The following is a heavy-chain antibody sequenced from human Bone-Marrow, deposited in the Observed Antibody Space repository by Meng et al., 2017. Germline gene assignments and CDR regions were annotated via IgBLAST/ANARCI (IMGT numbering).Heavy chain of an antibody. D-gene: IGHD5-18*01. CDR1: GFTFSSYA. J-gene: IGHJ4*02. V-gene: IGHV3-30*01. Sequence: GASLKISCAASGFTFSSYAMHWVRQAPGKGLEWVAVISYDGSNKYYADSVKGRFTIARGNSKNTLYLQMNSLRAEDTAVYYCARYTAFDYWGQGTLVTVSS. CDR3: ARYTAFDY. CDR2: ISYDGSNK.